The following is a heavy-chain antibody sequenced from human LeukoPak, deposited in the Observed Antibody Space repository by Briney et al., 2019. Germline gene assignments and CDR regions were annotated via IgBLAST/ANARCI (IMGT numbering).Heavy chain of an antibody. V-gene: IGHV1-8*01. CDR1: GYTFTSYD. J-gene: IGHJ4*02. Sequence: ASVKVSCKASGYTFTSYDINWVRQATGQGLEWMGWMNPNSGNTGYAQKFQGRVTMTRNTSISTAYMELSSLRSEDTAVYYCARGLELQVVTAIPSFDYWGQGTLVTVSS. CDR3: ARGLELQVVTAIPSFDY. CDR2: MNPNSGNT. D-gene: IGHD2-21*02.